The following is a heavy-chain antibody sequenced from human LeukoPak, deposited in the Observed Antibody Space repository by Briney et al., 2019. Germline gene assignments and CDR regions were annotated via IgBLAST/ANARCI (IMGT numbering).Heavy chain of an antibody. D-gene: IGHD6-6*01. CDR3: ARGRSSSPDDY. Sequence: ASVKVSCKASGYTFTSYDINWVRQATGQGLEWMGWMNPNSGNTGYAQKFQGRVTMTRNASISTAYMELSSLRPEDTAVYYCARGRSSSPDDYWGQGTLVTVSS. V-gene: IGHV1-8*01. CDR2: MNPNSGNT. J-gene: IGHJ4*02. CDR1: GYTFTSYD.